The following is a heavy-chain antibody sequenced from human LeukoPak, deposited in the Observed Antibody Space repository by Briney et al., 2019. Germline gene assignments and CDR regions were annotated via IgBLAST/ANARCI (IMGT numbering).Heavy chain of an antibody. CDR1: GFTFSSYW. D-gene: IGHD5-12*01. CDR3: VREGFSGYEAIDY. J-gene: IGHJ4*02. Sequence: GGPLRLSCAASGFTFSSYWMSWVRQAPGKGLGWVANINQDGSEKNYVDSVKGRFAISRDNSTNSLFLQMNSLRAEDTAVYYCVREGFSGYEAIDYWGPGTPVTVSS. V-gene: IGHV3-7*03. CDR2: INQDGSEK.